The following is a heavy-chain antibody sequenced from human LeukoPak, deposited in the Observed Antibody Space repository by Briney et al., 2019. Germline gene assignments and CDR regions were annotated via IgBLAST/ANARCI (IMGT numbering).Heavy chain of an antibody. D-gene: IGHD3-3*01. V-gene: IGHV1-69*04. J-gene: IGHJ6*02. CDR3: ARTTFGPNSRPFYYYYGMDV. CDR2: IIPILGIA. Sequence: GASVKVSCKASGGTFSSYAISWVRQAPGQGLEWMGRIIPILGIANYAQKFQGRVTITADKSTSTAYMELSSLRSEDTAVYYCARTTFGPNSRPFYYYYGMDVWGQGTTVTVSS. CDR1: GGTFSSYA.